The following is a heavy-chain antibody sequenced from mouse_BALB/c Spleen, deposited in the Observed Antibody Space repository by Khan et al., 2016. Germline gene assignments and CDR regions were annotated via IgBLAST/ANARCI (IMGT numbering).Heavy chain of an antibody. CDR1: DYSITSGYS. Sequence: EVQLQESGPDLVTPSQSLSLTCTVTDYSITSGYSWHWIRQFPGNKLEWMGYIHYSGSTNYNPSLKSRISITRDTPKNQFYLQLNSVTTEDTATYYCVRYVYYAMEYWGQGTSVTVSS. CDR2: IHYSGST. J-gene: IGHJ4*01. V-gene: IGHV3-1*02. CDR3: VRYVYYAMEY.